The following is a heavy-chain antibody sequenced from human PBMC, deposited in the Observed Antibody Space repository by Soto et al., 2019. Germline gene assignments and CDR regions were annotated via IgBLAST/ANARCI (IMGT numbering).Heavy chain of an antibody. Sequence: ASVKVSCKASGYTFTSYGISWVRQAPGQGLEWMGWISAYNGNTNYAQKFQGWVTMTRDTSISTAYMELSRLRSDDTAVYYCARAPGSGWHVDYWGQGTLVTVSS. CDR3: ARAPGSGWHVDY. V-gene: IGHV1-18*01. CDR1: GYTFTSYG. J-gene: IGHJ4*02. D-gene: IGHD6-19*01. CDR2: ISAYNGNT.